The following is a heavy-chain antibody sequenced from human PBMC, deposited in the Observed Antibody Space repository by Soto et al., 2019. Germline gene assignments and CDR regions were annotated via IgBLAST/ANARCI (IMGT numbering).Heavy chain of an antibody. J-gene: IGHJ4*02. CDR3: ASQIYDSDTGPNFQYYFDS. CDR1: GYSFAGYW. V-gene: IGHV5-10-1*01. Sequence: GESLKISCKGSGYSFAGYWITWVRQKPGKGLEWMGRIDPSDSQTYYSPSFRGHVTISVTKSITTVFLQWSSLRASDTAMYYCASQIYDSDTGPNFQYYFDSWGQGTPVTVSS. D-gene: IGHD3-22*01. CDR2: IDPSDSQT.